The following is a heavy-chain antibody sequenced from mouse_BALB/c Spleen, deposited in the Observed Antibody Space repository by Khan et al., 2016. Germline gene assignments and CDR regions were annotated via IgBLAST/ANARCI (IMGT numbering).Heavy chain of an antibody. CDR2: ISYSGST. V-gene: IGHV3-2*02. Sequence: EVQLQESGPGLVKPSQSLSLTCTVTGYSVTSDYAWNWIRQFPGNKLEWMGYISYSGSTSYNPSLKSRISITRDTSKNKFFLQLNSVATEDTATYYCARYDYARGYFDYWGQGTTLTVSS. CDR3: ARYDYARGYFDY. J-gene: IGHJ2*01. CDR1: GYSVTSDYA. D-gene: IGHD2-4*01.